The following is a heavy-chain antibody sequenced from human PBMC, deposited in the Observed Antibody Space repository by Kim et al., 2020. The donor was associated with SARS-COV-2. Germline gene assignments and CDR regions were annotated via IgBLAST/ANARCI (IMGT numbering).Heavy chain of an antibody. CDR3: ARGGTFSVTIFGVVIIRPLMDV. J-gene: IGHJ6*02. CDR1: GGSFSGYY. D-gene: IGHD3-3*01. Sequence: SETLSLTCAVYGGSFSGYYWSWIRQPPGKGLEWIGEINHSGSTNYNPSLKRRVTISVDTSKNQFSPKLSSVTAADTAVYYCARGGTFSVTIFGVVIIRPLMDVWGQGTTVTVSS. CDR2: INHSGST. V-gene: IGHV4-34*01.